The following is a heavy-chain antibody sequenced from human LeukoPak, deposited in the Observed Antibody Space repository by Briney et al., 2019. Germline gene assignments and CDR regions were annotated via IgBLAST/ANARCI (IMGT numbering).Heavy chain of an antibody. D-gene: IGHD2-2*01. J-gene: IGHJ5*01. Sequence: GGSLRLSCAASGFTFSRYAMSWVRQAPGKGLEWVSGISGSGGRTYYADSLKGRFTISRDNSKNTLYLQMNSLRAEDTALYFCAKDMGHHCSGNSCYLWFDYWGQGTLVTVSS. CDR1: GFTFSRYA. CDR2: ISGSGGRT. CDR3: AKDMGHHCSGNSCYLWFDY. V-gene: IGHV3-23*01.